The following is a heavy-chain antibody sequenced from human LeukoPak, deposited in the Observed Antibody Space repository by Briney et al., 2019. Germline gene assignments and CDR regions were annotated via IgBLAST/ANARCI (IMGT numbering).Heavy chain of an antibody. Sequence: GGSLRLSCAASGFNVSRNYMSWVRQAPGKGLEWVSVMYSGGSTYYADSVKGRFIISRDTGKNKLYLQINSLRAEDTAVYYCARDPYSGSYVADLYYYYMDVWGKGTTVTISS. V-gene: IGHV3-66*01. CDR3: ARDPYSGSYVADLYYYYMDV. CDR2: MYSGGST. J-gene: IGHJ6*03. D-gene: IGHD1-26*01. CDR1: GFNVSRNY.